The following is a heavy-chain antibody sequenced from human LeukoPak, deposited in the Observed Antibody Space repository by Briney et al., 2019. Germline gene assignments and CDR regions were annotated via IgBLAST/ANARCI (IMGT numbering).Heavy chain of an antibody. V-gene: IGHV4-34*01. Sequence: SETLSLTCAVYGGSFSGYFWSWIRHPPGKGLEWSGEINHSGRTSYNPSLKTRVTISADTSKNQFSLKLTSVTAADTAVYYCARLGGNFDYWGQGTLVTVSS. CDR3: ARLGGNFDY. D-gene: IGHD1-14*01. CDR1: GGSFSGYF. CDR2: INHSGRT. J-gene: IGHJ4*02.